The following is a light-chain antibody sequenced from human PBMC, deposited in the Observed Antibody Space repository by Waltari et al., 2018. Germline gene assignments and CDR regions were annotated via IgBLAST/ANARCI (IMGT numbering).Light chain of an antibody. J-gene: IGKJ2*01. CDR1: QNIDSD. Sequence: DIQMTQSPSSLSASVGDRVTITPRASQNIDSDLNWYQQKPGKAPRLLIYAASSLQRGVPSRFSGSGSGTDFTLTVSSLQPEDFAIYYCQQSYTTPPMYTFGQGTKLEIK. CDR2: AAS. CDR3: QQSYTTPPMYT. V-gene: IGKV1-39*01.